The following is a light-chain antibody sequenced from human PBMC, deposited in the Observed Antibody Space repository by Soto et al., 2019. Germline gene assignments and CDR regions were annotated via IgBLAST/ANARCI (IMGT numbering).Light chain of an antibody. CDR1: QSVYSNY. Sequence: EIVLTQSPGTLSLSPGERATLSCRASQSVYSNYLAWYQQKPGQSPRLLMYGASTRVTGIPDRFSGSASGTDCTLTSSRLEPEDFAVYYCQQYGSSPLTFGAGTKVDIK. J-gene: IGKJ3*01. CDR2: GAS. CDR3: QQYGSSPLT. V-gene: IGKV3-20*01.